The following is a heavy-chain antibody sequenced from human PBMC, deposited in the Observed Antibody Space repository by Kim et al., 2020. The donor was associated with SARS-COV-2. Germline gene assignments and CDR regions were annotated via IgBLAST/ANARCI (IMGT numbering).Heavy chain of an antibody. J-gene: IGHJ6*02. V-gene: IGHV1-69*13. Sequence: SVKVSCKASGGTFSSYAISWVRQAPGQGLEWMGGIIPIFGTANYAQKFQGRVTITADESTSTAYMELSSLKSEDTAVYYCARVWDIVVVPAAIYGMDVWGQGTTVTVSS. D-gene: IGHD2-2*01. CDR2: IIPIFGTA. CDR1: GGTFSSYA. CDR3: ARVWDIVVVPAAIYGMDV.